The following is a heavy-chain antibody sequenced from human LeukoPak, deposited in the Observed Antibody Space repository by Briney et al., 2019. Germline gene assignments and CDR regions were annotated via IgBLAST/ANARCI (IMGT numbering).Heavy chain of an antibody. CDR1: DDSITMYY. CDR2: IYTSGST. J-gene: IGHJ5*02. Sequence: PSETLSLTCSVSDDSITMYYWTWIRQPAGKGLEWIGRIYTSGSTNYSPSLKSRVTISVDTSKNQFSLKLSSVTAADTAVYYCARGYSYGYWFDPWGQGTLVTVSS. CDR3: ARGYSYGYWFDP. V-gene: IGHV4-4*07. D-gene: IGHD5-18*01.